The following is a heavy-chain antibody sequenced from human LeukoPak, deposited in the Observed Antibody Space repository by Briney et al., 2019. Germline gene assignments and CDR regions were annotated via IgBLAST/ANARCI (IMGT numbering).Heavy chain of an antibody. CDR3: ARQKGEYYDFWSGYPYNWFDP. CDR2: IYYSGST. D-gene: IGHD3-3*01. CDR1: GGSISSSSYY. V-gene: IGHV4-39*01. Sequence: SETLSLTCTVSGGSISSSSYYWGWIRQPPGKGLEWIGSIYYSGSTYYSPSLKSRVTISVDTSKNQFSLKLSSVTAADTAVYYCARQKGEYYDFWSGYPYNWFDPWGQGTLVTVSS. J-gene: IGHJ5*02.